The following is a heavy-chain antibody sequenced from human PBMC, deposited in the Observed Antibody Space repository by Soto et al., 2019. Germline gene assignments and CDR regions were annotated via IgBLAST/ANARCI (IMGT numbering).Heavy chain of an antibody. CDR2: INHSGST. J-gene: IGHJ6*02. CDR3: AFPSGSYPDYYYYYGMDV. CDR1: GGSFSGYY. V-gene: IGHV4-34*01. Sequence: SETLSLTCAVYGGSFSGYYWSWIRQPPGKGLEWIGEINHSGSTNYNPSLKSRVTISVDTSKNQFSLKLSSVTAADTAVYYCAFPSGSYPDYYYYYGMDVWGQGTTVTVSS. D-gene: IGHD1-26*01.